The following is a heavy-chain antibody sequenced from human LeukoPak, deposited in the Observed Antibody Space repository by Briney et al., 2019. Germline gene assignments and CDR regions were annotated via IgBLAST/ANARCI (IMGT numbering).Heavy chain of an antibody. CDR3: TSDPRIGRYFDY. J-gene: IGHJ4*02. V-gene: IGHV3-15*07. CDR1: GFTFNNAW. D-gene: IGHD1-26*01. Sequence: GGSLRLSCTASGFTFNNAWMNWVRQVPGKGLEWVGRVKNKADGGTTDYAAPVEARFTISRDDSENTLYLQMNSLKTEDTAVYYCTSDPRIGRYFDYWGQGTLVTVSS. CDR2: VKNKADGGTT.